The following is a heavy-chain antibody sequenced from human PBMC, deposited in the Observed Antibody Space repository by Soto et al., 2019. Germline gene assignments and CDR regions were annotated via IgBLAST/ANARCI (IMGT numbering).Heavy chain of an antibody. CDR3: ACGRAYYYYVMDV. J-gene: IGHJ6*02. Sequence: GASVKVSCKASGGTFSSYAISWVRQAPGQGLEWMGGIIPIFGTANYAQKFQGRVTITADESTSTAYMELSSLRSEDTAVYYCACGRAYYYYVMDVWAQGTTVTVSS. D-gene: IGHD2-21*01. CDR1: GGTFSSYA. CDR2: IIPIFGTA. V-gene: IGHV1-69*13.